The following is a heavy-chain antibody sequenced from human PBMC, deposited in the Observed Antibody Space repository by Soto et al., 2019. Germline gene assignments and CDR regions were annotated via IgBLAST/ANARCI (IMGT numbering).Heavy chain of an antibody. CDR1: GGSISSYY. CDR3: ARRDRSGWFDY. CDR2: IYYSGST. V-gene: IGHV4-59*08. Sequence: SETLSLTCTVSGGSISSYYWSWIRQPPGKGLEWIGYIYYSGSTNYNPSLKSRVTISVDTSKNQFSLKLSSVTAADTAVYYCARRDRSGWFDYWGQGTLVTVSS. J-gene: IGHJ5*01. D-gene: IGHD6-19*01.